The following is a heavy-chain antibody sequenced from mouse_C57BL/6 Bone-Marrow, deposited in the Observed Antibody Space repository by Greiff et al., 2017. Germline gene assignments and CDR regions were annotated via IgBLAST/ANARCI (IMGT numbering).Heavy chain of an antibody. CDR3: ARDFGWYYDV. CDR1: GFTFSSYA. Sequence: EVKLVESGGGLVKPGGSLKLSCAASGFTFSSYAMSWVRQTPEKRLEWVATISDGGSYTYYPDNVKGRFTISRDNAKNNLYLQMSHLKSEDTAMYYCARDFGWYYDVWGTGTTVTVSS. V-gene: IGHV5-4*01. CDR2: ISDGGSYT. J-gene: IGHJ1*03.